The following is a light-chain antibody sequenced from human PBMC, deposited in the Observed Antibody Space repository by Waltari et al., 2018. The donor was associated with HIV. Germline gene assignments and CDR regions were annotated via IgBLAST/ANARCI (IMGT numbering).Light chain of an antibody. CDR3: QQFFSAPLT. V-gene: IGKV4-1*01. CDR2: WAS. J-gene: IGKJ4*01. CDR1: HNILYNSNNKNY. Sequence: DIVMTQSPESLAVSLGERATINCKSSHNILYNSNNKNYLAWYQQKPGQPPRLLFSWASTRQSGVPDRFSGGGSGTDFTLIINKLQPEGVALYFCQQFFSAPLTFGGGTKVEI.